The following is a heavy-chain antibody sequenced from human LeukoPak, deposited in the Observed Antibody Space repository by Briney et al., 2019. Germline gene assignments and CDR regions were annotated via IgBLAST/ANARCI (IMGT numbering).Heavy chain of an antibody. CDR3: ARVPVVTALYYFDY. V-gene: IGHV3-7*01. D-gene: IGHD2-21*02. CDR1: GFTFSSYW. Sequence: GGSLRLSCAASGFTFSSYWMSWVRQAPGKGLEWVANMKQDGSEKYYVDSVKGRFTISRDNAKNSLYLQMNSLRAEDTAVYYCARVPVVTALYYFDYWGQGTLVTVSS. CDR2: MKQDGSEK. J-gene: IGHJ4*02.